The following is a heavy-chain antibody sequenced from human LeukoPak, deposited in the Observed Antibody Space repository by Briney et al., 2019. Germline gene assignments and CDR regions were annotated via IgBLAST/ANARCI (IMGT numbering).Heavy chain of an antibody. J-gene: IGHJ6*03. Sequence: GGSLRLSCAASGFTFYSYAMNWVRQAPGKGLEWVSAISGSGGSTYYADSVKGRFTISRDNSKNTLYLQMNSLRAEDTAVYYCAKIGMATPRRALYPPQNYYYYMDVWGKGTTVTVSS. CDR2: ISGSGGST. V-gene: IGHV3-23*01. CDR1: GFTFYSYA. CDR3: AKIGMATPRRALYPPQNYYYYMDV. D-gene: IGHD5-24*01.